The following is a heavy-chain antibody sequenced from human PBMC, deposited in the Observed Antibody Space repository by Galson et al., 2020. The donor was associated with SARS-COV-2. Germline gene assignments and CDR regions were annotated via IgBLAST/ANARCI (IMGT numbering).Heavy chain of an antibody. CDR3: AKHRIRSHDY. CDR1: GFIFSDYD. J-gene: IGHJ4*02. V-gene: IGHV3-23*01. Sequence: GESLKISCAASGFIFSDYDMSWVRQAPGQGLEWVSAITGRGDVTFYAESVMGRFTVSRDNSKNTLYLQMNTLTAGDTATYYCAKHRIRSHDYWGQGTLVTVSS. CDR2: ITGRGDVT. D-gene: IGHD4-17*01.